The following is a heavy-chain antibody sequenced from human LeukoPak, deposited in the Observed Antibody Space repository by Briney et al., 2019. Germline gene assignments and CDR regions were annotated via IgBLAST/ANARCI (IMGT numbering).Heavy chain of an antibody. D-gene: IGHD6-6*01. J-gene: IGHJ4*02. Sequence: GSLRLSCAASGFTFSSYSMNWVRQAPGKGLEWVSSISSSSSYIYYADSVKGRFTISRDNAKNSLYLQMNSLRAEDTAVYYCARESLEYSSSLGFDYWGQGTLVTVSS. CDR3: ARESLEYSSSLGFDY. V-gene: IGHV3-21*01. CDR2: ISSSSSYI. CDR1: GFTFSSYS.